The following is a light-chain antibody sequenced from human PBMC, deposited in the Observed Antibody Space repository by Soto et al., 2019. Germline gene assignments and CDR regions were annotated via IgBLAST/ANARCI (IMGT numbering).Light chain of an antibody. CDR2: DAA. J-gene: IGKJ2*01. CDR3: HQYGRSPYT. Sequence: EIXLTQXXXXLXXXPGXXATLSCRASQSVSSGYLAWYQQKPGEAPRLLIHDAANRAIGIPXXXXXXXXXXXXXXXXSRLEPEDFAVYYCHQYGRSPYTFGQGTKLEIK. V-gene: IGKV3-20*01. CDR1: QSVSSGY.